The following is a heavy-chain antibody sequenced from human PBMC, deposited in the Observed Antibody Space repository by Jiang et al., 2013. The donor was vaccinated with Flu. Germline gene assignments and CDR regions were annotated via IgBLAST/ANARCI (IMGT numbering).Heavy chain of an antibody. CDR3: ATHPGGSGIEQSDFDY. CDR1: GYSFTNYW. V-gene: IGHV5-51*01. D-gene: IGHD1-26*01. Sequence: GAEVKKPGESLKISCKGSGYSFTNYWIAWVRQMPGKGLEWMGIIYPGDSDTRYSPSFQGQVTISVDKSISTAYLQWSSLRASDTAMYYCATHPGGSGIEQSDFDYWGQGTLVTVSS. CDR2: IYPGDSDT. J-gene: IGHJ4*02.